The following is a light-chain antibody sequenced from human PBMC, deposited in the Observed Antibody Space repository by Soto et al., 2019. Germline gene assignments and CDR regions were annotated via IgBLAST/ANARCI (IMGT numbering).Light chain of an antibody. CDR1: QDIKNS. V-gene: IGKV1-33*01. CDR3: QKFDDFPPFT. Sequence: DIQMTQSPSSLSASVGYRVTITCQASQDIKNSLNWYQQKPGKAPKLLIYGASNLETGVPSRFRGSGSGTDFTFTIISLQPEDIAKYYCQKFDDFPPFTFGPGTMVDIK. J-gene: IGKJ3*01. CDR2: GAS.